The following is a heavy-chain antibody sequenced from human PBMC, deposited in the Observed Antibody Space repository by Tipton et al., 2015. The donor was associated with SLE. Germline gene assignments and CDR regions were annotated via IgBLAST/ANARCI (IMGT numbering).Heavy chain of an antibody. CDR1: DGSISSYF. V-gene: IGHV4-59*08. CDR2: IYYSGST. D-gene: IGHD6-13*01. Sequence: LRLSCTVSDGSISSYFWSWIQQPPGKGLEWIGYIYYSGSTNYNPSLKSRVTMSIDTSKNQFSLRLRSVTAADTAVYYCARHRMMDSSSWAYYFDYWGQGTLVTVSS. J-gene: IGHJ4*02. CDR3: ARHRMMDSSSWAYYFDY.